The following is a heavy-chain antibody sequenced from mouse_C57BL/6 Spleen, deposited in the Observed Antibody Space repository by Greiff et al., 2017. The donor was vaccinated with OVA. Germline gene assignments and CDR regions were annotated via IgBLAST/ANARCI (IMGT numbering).Heavy chain of an antibody. J-gene: IGHJ4*01. CDR3: ARGGDDSSSAMDY. D-gene: IGHD1-1*01. CDR2: INPSSGSN. CDR1: GYTFTSYT. Sequence: VQLQQSGAELARPGASVKMSCKASGYTFTSYTMHWVKQRPGQGLEWIGYINPSSGSNKYNQKFKDKATLTADKYSSTAYMQLSSLTSEDSAVYYCARGGDDSSSAMDYWGQGTSVTVSS. V-gene: IGHV1-4*01.